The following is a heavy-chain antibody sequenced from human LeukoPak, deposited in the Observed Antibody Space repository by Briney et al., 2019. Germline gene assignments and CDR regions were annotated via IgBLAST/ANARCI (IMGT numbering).Heavy chain of an antibody. J-gene: IGHJ5*02. V-gene: IGHV4-4*07. CDR3: ASGTGTTFWFDP. CDR2: IYSSGTT. Sequence: SETLSLTCTVSGGSISNYYWSWIRQPAGKGLEWIGRIYSSGTTIYNPSLKSRVTMSVDTSKNQFSLKLSSVTAADTAVYYCASGTGTTFWFDPWGQGTLVTVSS. D-gene: IGHD1-7*01. CDR1: GGSISNYY.